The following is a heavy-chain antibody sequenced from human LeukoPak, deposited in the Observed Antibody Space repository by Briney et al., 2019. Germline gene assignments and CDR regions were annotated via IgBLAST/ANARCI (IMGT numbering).Heavy chain of an antibody. V-gene: IGHV5-51*01. CDR2: LYPGDSDT. CDR1: GYRFTSYW. Sequence: GVSLKISCNGSGYRFTSYWIGGARQMPGKGLEGMGHLYPGDSDTRYSPSFQGQVTISADKSISTAYLQWSSLKASDTAMYYCARLLAAAGPLSPFDYWGQGTLVTVSS. J-gene: IGHJ4*02. D-gene: IGHD6-13*01. CDR3: ARLLAAAGPLSPFDY.